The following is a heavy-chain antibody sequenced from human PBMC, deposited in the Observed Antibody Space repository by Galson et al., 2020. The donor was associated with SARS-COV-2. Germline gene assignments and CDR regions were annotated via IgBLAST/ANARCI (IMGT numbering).Heavy chain of an antibody. V-gene: IGHV3-33*06. Sequence: GESLKISCAASGFTFSSYGMHWVRQAPGKGLEWVEVIWYDGSNKYYADSVKGRFTISRDNSKNTLYLQMNSLRAEDTAVYYCAKGSFSSSGYIDWYFDLWGRGTLVTVSS. J-gene: IGHJ2*01. CDR1: GFTFSSYG. CDR3: AKGSFSSSGYIDWYFDL. CDR2: IWYDGSNK. D-gene: IGHD3-22*01.